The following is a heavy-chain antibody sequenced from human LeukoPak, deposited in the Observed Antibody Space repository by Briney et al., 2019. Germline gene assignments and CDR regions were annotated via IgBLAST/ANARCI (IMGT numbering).Heavy chain of an antibody. J-gene: IGHJ4*02. CDR1: GFTFSSYA. CDR2: ISGSGGST. CDR3: AKDRRASYYYGSGSFGFDY. V-gene: IGHV3-23*01. Sequence: GGSLRLSCAASGFTFSSYAMSWVRQAPGKGLEWVSAISGSGGSTYYADSVKGRFTISRDNSKNTLYLQMNSLRAEDTAVYYCAKDRRASYYYGSGSFGFDYWGQGTLVSVSS. D-gene: IGHD3-10*01.